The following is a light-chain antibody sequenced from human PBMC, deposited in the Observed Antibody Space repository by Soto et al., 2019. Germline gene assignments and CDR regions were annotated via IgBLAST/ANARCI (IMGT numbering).Light chain of an antibody. Sequence: QSALTQPASLSGSPGQSITISCTGTSSDVGGYNYVSWYQQHPPKAPKLMIYEVINRPSGVSNRFSGSKSGNTASLTISGLQAEDEADYYCSSYTSSDTLVFGGGTQLTVL. CDR2: EVI. CDR3: SSYTSSDTLV. V-gene: IGLV2-14*01. CDR1: SSDVGGYNY. J-gene: IGLJ3*02.